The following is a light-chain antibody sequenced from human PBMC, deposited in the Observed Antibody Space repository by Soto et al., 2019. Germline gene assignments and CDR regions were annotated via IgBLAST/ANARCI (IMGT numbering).Light chain of an antibody. V-gene: IGKV4-1*01. Sequence: DIVMTQSPDSLAVSLGERATINCRSSQSGLYSSNNRNYLAWYQQKPGQPPKLLIYWASTRESGVPDRFSGSGSGTDFTLTISGLQAGDVAVYYCQQYYSTPVTFGQGTKLEIK. J-gene: IGKJ2*01. CDR1: QSGLYSSNNRNY. CDR3: QQYYSTPVT. CDR2: WAS.